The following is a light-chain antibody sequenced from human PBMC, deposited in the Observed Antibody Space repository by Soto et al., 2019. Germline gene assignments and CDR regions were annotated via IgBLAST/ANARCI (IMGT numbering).Light chain of an antibody. J-gene: IGKJ5*01. V-gene: IGKV1D-13*01. Sequence: AIQLTQSPSSLSASVGDRVTITCRASQGISSALAWYQQKPGKAPKLLIYDASSLESGVPSRFSGSGSGTDFTLTISSLQPEDFATYYCQQFNKGITFGQGTRLEIK. CDR1: QGISSA. CDR2: DAS. CDR3: QQFNKGIT.